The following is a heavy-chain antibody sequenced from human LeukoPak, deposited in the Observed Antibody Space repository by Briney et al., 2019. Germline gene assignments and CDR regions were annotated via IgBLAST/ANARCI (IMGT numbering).Heavy chain of an antibody. CDR3: AKDPQKYYYDSSGYWVDY. CDR2: IRFDGSNK. V-gene: IGHV3-30*02. D-gene: IGHD3-22*01. CDR1: GFTFSSFG. J-gene: IGHJ4*02. Sequence: PGGSLRLSCGASGFTFSSFGMHWVRQAPGKGLEWVAFIRFDGSNKYYADSVKGRFTISRDNSKNTLYLQMNSLRAEDTAVYYCAKDPQKYYYDSSGYWVDYWSQGTLVTVSS.